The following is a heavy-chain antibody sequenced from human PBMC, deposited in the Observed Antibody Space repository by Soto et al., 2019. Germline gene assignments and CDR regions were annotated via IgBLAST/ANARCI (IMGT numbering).Heavy chain of an antibody. D-gene: IGHD4-17*01. CDR3: ARPAATVIFYSGMDV. Sequence: SLRLSWAASGFTFSDYAMHWVRQAPGKGLEWVAIISFDGSNEHYADSVQGRFTISRDNSENTLYLQMNSLRADDTAVYYCARPAATVIFYSGMDVWGQGTTVTVSS. CDR2: ISFDGSNE. CDR1: GFTFSDYA. V-gene: IGHV3-30-3*01. J-gene: IGHJ6*02.